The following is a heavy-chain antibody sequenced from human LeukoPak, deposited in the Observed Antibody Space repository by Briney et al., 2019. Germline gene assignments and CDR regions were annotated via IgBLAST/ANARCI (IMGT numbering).Heavy chain of an antibody. J-gene: IGHJ6*03. Sequence: PSETLSLTCTVSGGSISSSSYYWGWIRQPPGKGLEWIGSIYYSGSTCYNPSLKSRVTISVDTSKNQFSLKLSSVTAADTAVYYCARHVGDILTGYYLYYYYYYMDVWGKGTTVTVSS. V-gene: IGHV4-39*01. CDR2: IYYSGST. CDR1: GGSISSSSYY. CDR3: ARHVGDILTGYYLYYYYYYMDV. D-gene: IGHD3-9*01.